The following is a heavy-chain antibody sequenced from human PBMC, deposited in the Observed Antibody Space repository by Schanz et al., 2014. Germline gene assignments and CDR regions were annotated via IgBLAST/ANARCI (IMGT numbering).Heavy chain of an antibody. J-gene: IGHJ4*02. D-gene: IGHD2-2*03. Sequence: VHLLESGGGLVEPGGSLRLSCAASGFTFSSHWMHWVRQDPGKGLVWVARINSVGSNTDYADSVTGRFTISRDSAENSLYLQMNSLRAEDTAVYYCARAGYCTSVSCSLFVSDYWGQGTLVTVSS. CDR2: INSVGSNT. CDR3: ARAGYCTSVSCSLFVSDY. V-gene: IGHV3-74*02. CDR1: GFTFSSHW.